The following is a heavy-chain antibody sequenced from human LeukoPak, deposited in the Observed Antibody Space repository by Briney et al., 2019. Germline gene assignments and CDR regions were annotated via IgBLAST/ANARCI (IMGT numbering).Heavy chain of an antibody. CDR2: INHGGST. CDR1: GGSFSGYY. CDR3: ARVGKTLFDY. Sequence: KPSETLSLTCAVYGGSFSGYYWSWIRQPPGKGLEWIGEINHGGSTNYNPSLKSRVTISVDKSKNQFSLKLSSVTAADTAVYYCARVGKTLFDYWGQGTLVTVSS. V-gene: IGHV4-34*01. J-gene: IGHJ4*02.